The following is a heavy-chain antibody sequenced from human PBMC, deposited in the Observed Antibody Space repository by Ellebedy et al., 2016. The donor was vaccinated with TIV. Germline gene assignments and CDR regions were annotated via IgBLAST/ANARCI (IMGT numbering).Heavy chain of an antibody. Sequence: GESLKISXAASGFTFSGYSMNWVRQAPGKGLEWVSSISSSSSYIYYADSVKGRFTISRDNAKNSLYLQMNSLRAEDTAVYYCARDLSDYSNYDYYYYMDVWGKGTTVTVSS. CDR1: GFTFSGYS. V-gene: IGHV3-21*01. J-gene: IGHJ6*03. CDR3: ARDLSDYSNYDYYYYMDV. CDR2: ISSSSSYI. D-gene: IGHD4-11*01.